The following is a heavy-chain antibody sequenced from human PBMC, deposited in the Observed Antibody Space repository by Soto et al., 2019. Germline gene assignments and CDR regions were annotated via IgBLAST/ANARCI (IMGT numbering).Heavy chain of an antibody. D-gene: IGHD2-15*01. V-gene: IGHV3-9*03. CDR1: GFTFDDYA. J-gene: IGHJ4*02. CDR2: ISWNSNII. CDR3: AKGGPDAFCSGGRCYFDY. Sequence: EVQLVESGGGLVQPGKSLRLSCAASGFTFDDYAMHWVRRVPGKGLEWVSSISWNSNIIGYADSVKGRFTISRDNAKNSLYLLMNSLRPEDMALYYCAKGGPDAFCSGGRCYFDYWGQGTLVTVSS.